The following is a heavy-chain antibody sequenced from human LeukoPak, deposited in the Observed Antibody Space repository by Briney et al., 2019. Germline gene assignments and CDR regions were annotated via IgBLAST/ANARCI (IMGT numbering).Heavy chain of an antibody. CDR1: GFTFSSYA. CDR3: VKGRTFSRDAFDI. CDR2: ISSSTNGDAT. J-gene: IGHJ3*02. V-gene: IGHV3-64D*06. Sequence: GGSLRLSCSASGFTFSSYASHWVRQAPGKGLEYVSAISSSTNGDATYYADSAKGRFTISRDNSKNTLYLQMSSLRAEDTAVYYCVKGRTFSRDAFDIWGQGTMVTVSS. D-gene: IGHD3-3*02.